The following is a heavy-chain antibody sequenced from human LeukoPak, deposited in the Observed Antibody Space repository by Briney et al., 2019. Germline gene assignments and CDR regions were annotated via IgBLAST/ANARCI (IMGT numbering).Heavy chain of an antibody. J-gene: IGHJ4*02. D-gene: IGHD2-15*01. CDR3: ARGGGGTALRGPFDY. V-gene: IGHV4-34*01. CDR1: GGSFSGCY. CDR2: INHSGST. Sequence: SETLSLTCAVYGGSFSGCYWSWIRQPPGKGLEWIGEINHSGSTNYNPSLKSRVTISVDTSKNQFSLRLSSVTAADTAVYYCARGGGGTALRGPFDYWGQGTLVIVSS.